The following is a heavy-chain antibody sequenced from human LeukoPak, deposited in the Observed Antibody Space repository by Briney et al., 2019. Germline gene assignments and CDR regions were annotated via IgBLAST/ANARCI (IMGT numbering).Heavy chain of an antibody. CDR2: IYYRVTS. CDR1: GGSISSYY. J-gene: IGHJ4*02. V-gene: IGHV4-59*01. D-gene: IGHD3-10*01. Sequence: MASETLSLTCTVSGGSISSYYWSWVRQPPGKGLEWLGYIYYRVTSNYNTSLKSGVTMSVEMSTRQISLKLSSLTAADTAVYYCARAVGGDGSGSLWGPGTLVTVSS. CDR3: ARAVGGDGSGSL.